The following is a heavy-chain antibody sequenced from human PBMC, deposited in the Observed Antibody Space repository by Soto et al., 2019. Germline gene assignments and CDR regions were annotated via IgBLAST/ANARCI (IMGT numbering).Heavy chain of an antibody. CDR3: AVGSSWYGSGY. Sequence: QLQLQESGPGLVKPSETLSLTCTVSGGSISSSSYYWGWIRQPPGKGLEWIGSIYYSGSTYYNPSLKSRVTISVDTSKNQFSLKLSSVTAADTAVYYCAVGSSWYGSGYWGQGTLVTVSS. J-gene: IGHJ4*02. CDR1: GGSISSSSYY. V-gene: IGHV4-39*01. CDR2: IYYSGST. D-gene: IGHD6-13*01.